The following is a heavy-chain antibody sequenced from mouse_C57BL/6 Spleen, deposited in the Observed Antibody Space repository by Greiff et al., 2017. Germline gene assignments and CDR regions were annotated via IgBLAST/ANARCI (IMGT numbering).Heavy chain of an antibody. V-gene: IGHV1-69*01. Sequence: QVQLQQPGAELVMPGASVQLSCKASGYPFPSYWMHWVKQRPGQGLEWIGEIDPSDSYTNYNQKFKGKSTLTVDKSSSTAYMQLSSLTSEDSAVYYGALYYGNSLGAYWGQGTRVTVSA. CDR2: IDPSDSYT. D-gene: IGHD2-1*01. J-gene: IGHJ3*01. CDR3: ALYYGNSLGAY. CDR1: GYPFPSYW.